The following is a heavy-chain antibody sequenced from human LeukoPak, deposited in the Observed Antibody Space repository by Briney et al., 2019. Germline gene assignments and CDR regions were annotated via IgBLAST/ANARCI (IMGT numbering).Heavy chain of an antibody. CDR2: IYTSGST. Sequence: SETLSLTCTVSSRSISSGSYYWSWIRQPAGKGLEWIGRIYTSGSTNYNPSLKTRVTISVDTSKNQFSLKLSSVTAADTAVYYCARLSTSDRPYYYYGMGVWGQGTTVTVSS. D-gene: IGHD2-2*01. CDR1: SRSISSGSYY. V-gene: IGHV4-61*02. J-gene: IGHJ6*02. CDR3: ARLSTSDRPYYYYGMGV.